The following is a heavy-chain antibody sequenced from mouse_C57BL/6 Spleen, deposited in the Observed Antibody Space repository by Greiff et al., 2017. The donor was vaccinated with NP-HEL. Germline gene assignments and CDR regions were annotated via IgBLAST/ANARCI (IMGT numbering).Heavy chain of an antibody. CDR3: AKNLYYDYGGYAMDY. V-gene: IGHV2-5*01. CDR2: IWRGGST. CDR1: GFSLTSYG. D-gene: IGHD2-4*01. Sequence: VQLQQSGPGLVQPSQSLSITCTVSGFSLTSYGVHWVRQSPGKGLEWLGVIWRGGSTDYNAAFMSRLSITKDNSKSQVFFKMNSLQADDTAIYDCAKNLYYDYGGYAMDYWGQGTSVTVSS. J-gene: IGHJ4*01.